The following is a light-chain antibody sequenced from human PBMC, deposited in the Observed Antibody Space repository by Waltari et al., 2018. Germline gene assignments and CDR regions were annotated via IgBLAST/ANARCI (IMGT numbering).Light chain of an antibody. V-gene: IGLV3-19*01. J-gene: IGLJ2*01. CDR3: NSRDSSGNLVV. Sequence: SSELTKDPAAAVALGQTGRITCQGGRRRSDYESRYQQTPGRAPVLVTYGKNNRATGIPVRFSGASSGTTASLNITGAQAEGEADNYCNSRDSSGNLVVFGGETKLTVL. CDR2: GKN. CDR1: RRRSDY.